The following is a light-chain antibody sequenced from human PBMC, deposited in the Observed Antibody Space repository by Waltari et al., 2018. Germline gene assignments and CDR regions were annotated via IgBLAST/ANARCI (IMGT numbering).Light chain of an antibody. CDR2: EVI. Sequence: QSALTQPASVSGAPGQSITISCTGTTGDGGNSNFVSWYQHHPGHVPKLIIYEVIKRPSGISDRFTGSKSGNTASLSISGLQAEDEADYYCCSYVQKDIWLFGGGTKVTVL. V-gene: IGLV2-23*02. J-gene: IGLJ3*02. CDR1: TGDGGNSNF. CDR3: CSYVQKDIWL.